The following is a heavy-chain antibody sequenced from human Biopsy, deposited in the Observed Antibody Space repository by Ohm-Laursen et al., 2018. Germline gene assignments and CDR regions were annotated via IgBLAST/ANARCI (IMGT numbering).Heavy chain of an antibody. J-gene: IGHJ4*02. CDR3: VHRRMTPSEFDY. CDR2: IYWDDDK. Sequence: TQTLTLTCAFSGFSLTSRGEGVGWLRQPPGTAPEWLALIYWDDDKFYNPSLESRLTITKDTSKNQVLLIMTNMDPVDTATYFCVHRRMTPSEFDYWGQGTLVTVSS. V-gene: IGHV2-5*02. CDR1: GFSLTSRGEG.